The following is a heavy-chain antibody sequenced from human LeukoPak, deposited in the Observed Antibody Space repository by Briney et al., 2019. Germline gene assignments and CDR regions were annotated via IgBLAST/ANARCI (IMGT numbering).Heavy chain of an antibody. CDR3: ARRRGSTHLYWFDH. D-gene: IGHD2/OR15-2a*01. V-gene: IGHV1-69*05. Sequence: ASVKVSCKASGDTFSTKAINWLRQAPGQGLEWMGGIIPISGTPTSAQKFQGRVTFSTDESTRTAYVELSSLTAEDSALYYCARRRGSTHLYWFDHWGQGTQVTVSS. CDR2: IIPISGTP. J-gene: IGHJ5*02. CDR1: GDTFSTKA.